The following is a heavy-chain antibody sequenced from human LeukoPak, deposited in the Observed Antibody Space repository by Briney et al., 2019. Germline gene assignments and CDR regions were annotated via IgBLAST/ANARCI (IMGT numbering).Heavy chain of an antibody. D-gene: IGHD3-16*02. V-gene: IGHV4-34*01. Sequence: SETLSRTCSVYGGSFSGYYWSWIRQPPGNGREWIGEINHSGSTNYNPSLKSRVTISVDTSKNQFSLKLSSVTAADTAVYYCARLGAYDYVWGSYRHPGRLDYWGQGTLVTVSS. J-gene: IGHJ4*02. CDR2: INHSGST. CDR3: ARLGAYDYVWGSYRHPGRLDY. CDR1: GGSFSGYY.